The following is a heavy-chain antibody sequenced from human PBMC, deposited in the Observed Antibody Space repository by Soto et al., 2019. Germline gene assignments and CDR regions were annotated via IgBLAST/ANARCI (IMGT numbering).Heavy chain of an antibody. D-gene: IGHD4-17*01. V-gene: IGHV3-21*06. J-gene: IGHJ3*01. CDR1: GFNFRNFN. CDR2: VSGSSSYI. CDR3: ARDLRGHYGP. Sequence: PGGSLRLSCEGSGFNFRNFNMIWVRQAPGKGLEWVSSVSGSSSYIYYADSVKGRFTVSGDNANNLVFLQMNGLRPEDTAMYYCARDLRGHYGPWGQGTMVTASS.